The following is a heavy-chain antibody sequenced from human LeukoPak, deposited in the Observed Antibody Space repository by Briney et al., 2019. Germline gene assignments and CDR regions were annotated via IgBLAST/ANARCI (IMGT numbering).Heavy chain of an antibody. V-gene: IGHV4-61*08. Sequence: SQTLSLTCTVSGGSISSGDYYWSWIRQPPGKGLEWIGYIYYSGSTNYNPSLKSRVTISVDTSKNQFSLKLSSVTAADTAVYYCARRPGYCSSTNCYYYMDVWGKGTTVTVSS. CDR1: GGSISSGDYY. J-gene: IGHJ6*03. CDR3: ARRPGYCSSTNCYYYMDV. D-gene: IGHD2-2*01. CDR2: IYYSGST.